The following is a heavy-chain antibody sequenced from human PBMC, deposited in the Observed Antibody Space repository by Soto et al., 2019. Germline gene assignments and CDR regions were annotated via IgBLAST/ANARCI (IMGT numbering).Heavy chain of an antibody. Sequence: PSETLSLTCAVSGGSISPYYWSWIRQSPGKGLEWIAYISYTGSTNYNPSLMTRVTISVDTSKNQFSLKLNSVTAADTAVYYCARDDDRAESETFDYWGQGTLVTVSS. J-gene: IGHJ4*01. V-gene: IGHV4-59*01. CDR3: ARDDDRAESETFDY. CDR2: ISYTGST. D-gene: IGHD3-9*01. CDR1: GGSISPYY.